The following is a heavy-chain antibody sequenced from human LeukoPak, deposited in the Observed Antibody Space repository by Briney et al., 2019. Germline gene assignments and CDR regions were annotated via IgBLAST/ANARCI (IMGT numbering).Heavy chain of an antibody. D-gene: IGHD2-2*01. V-gene: IGHV4-61*02. Sequence: PSQTLSLTCTVSGGSISSGSYYWSWIRQPAGKGLEWIGRIYTSGSTNHNPSLKSRVTISVDTSKNQFSLKLSSVTAADTAVYYCARVFLRGYCSSTSCHRSDVWGKGTTVTVSS. J-gene: IGHJ6*04. CDR1: GGSISSGSYY. CDR2: IYTSGST. CDR3: ARVFLRGYCSSTSCHRSDV.